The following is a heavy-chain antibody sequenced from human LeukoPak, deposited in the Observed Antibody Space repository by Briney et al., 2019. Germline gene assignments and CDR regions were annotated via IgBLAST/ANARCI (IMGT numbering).Heavy chain of an antibody. CDR2: IYYSGST. J-gene: IGHJ5*02. V-gene: IGHV4-59*01. Sequence: SETLSLTCTVSGGSISSYYWSWIRQPPGKGREWIGYIYYSGSTNYNPSLKSRVTISVDTSKNQFSLKLSSVTAADTAVYYCARAPGVLLWFGEFPTRFDPWGQGTLVTVSS. CDR3: ARAPGVLLWFGEFPTRFDP. D-gene: IGHD3-10*01. CDR1: GGSISSYY.